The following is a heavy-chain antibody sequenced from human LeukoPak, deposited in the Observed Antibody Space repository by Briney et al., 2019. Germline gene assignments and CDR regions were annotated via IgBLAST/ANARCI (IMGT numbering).Heavy chain of an antibody. V-gene: IGHV1-2*02. J-gene: IGHJ4*02. CDR2: INPNDGDT. CDR3: ARANFLYCSSSTCLFDH. D-gene: IGHD2-2*01. CDR1: GYTFTDYY. Sequence: ASVKVSCKASGYTFTDYYMHWVRQAPGQGFEWMGWINPNDGDTNYAQKFQGRVTMTRDTSISTAHMEVSRLRSDDTAVYYCARANFLYCSSSTCLFDHWGQGTLVTVSS.